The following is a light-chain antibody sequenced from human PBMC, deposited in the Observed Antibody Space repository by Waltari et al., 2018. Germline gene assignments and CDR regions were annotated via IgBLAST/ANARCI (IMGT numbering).Light chain of an antibody. Sequence: EIVMTQSPATLSVSPGEGATLSCRASQSVSSADLAWYQQKPGQAPRLLIFGASNRATGIPYRFSGSGSGTDFTLTISSLEAEDFAVYYCQHYDSSTGFTFGPGTKVDTK. CDR1: QSVSSAD. CDR3: QHYDSSTGFT. V-gene: IGKV3-20*01. J-gene: IGKJ3*01. CDR2: GAS.